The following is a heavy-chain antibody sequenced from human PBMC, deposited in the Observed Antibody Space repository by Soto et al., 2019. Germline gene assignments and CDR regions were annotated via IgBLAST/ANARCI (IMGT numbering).Heavy chain of an antibody. D-gene: IGHD3-22*01. Sequence: LRLSCAASGFTFSTYGMHWVRQAPGKGLEWVALIWYDGTNKYYAASVRGRFTISRDNSKNALYLQMNSLRAEDTAVYYCAKDRDSSALEYWGQGTLVTVSS. CDR1: GFTFSTYG. CDR3: AKDRDSSALEY. CDR2: IWYDGTNK. V-gene: IGHV3-33*06. J-gene: IGHJ4*02.